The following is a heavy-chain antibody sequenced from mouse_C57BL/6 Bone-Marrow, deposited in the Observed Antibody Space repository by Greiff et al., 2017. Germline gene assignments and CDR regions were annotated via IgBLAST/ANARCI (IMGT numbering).Heavy chain of an antibody. CDR3: ARDYDYAVYFDY. CDR1: GYTFTSYW. D-gene: IGHD2-4*01. Sequence: QVQLQQPGAELVRPGTSVKLSCKASGYTFTSYWMHWVKQRPGQGLEWIGVIDPSDSYTNYNQKFKGKATLTVDTSSSTAYMQLSSLTSEDSAVYDLARDYDYAVYFDYWGQGTTLTVSS. CDR2: IDPSDSYT. V-gene: IGHV1-59*01. J-gene: IGHJ2*01.